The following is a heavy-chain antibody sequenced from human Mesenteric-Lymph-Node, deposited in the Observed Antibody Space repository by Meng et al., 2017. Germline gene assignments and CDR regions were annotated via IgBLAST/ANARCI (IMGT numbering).Heavy chain of an antibody. CDR2: IHPSGST. CDR1: GGSFSNYY. CDR3: ARGELLWDY. Sequence: QVQLRQGGAGLLKPSETLSLTVAVYGGSFSNYYLTWIRQSPGKGLEWIGEIHPSGSTYYSPSLQSRVTITLDTSKNQFSLKLSSVTAADTVVYFCARGELLWDYWGQGTLVTVSS. D-gene: IGHD2-2*01. J-gene: IGHJ4*02. V-gene: IGHV4-34*01.